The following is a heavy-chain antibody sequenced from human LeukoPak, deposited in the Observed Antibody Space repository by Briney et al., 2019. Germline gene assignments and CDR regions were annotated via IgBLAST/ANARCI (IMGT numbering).Heavy chain of an antibody. CDR1: GGSISSCNR. CDR3: ARAGGLEMAISLHY. D-gene: IGHD5-24*01. J-gene: IGHJ4*02. V-gene: IGHV4-4*02. CDR2: IYHSGST. Sequence: TLSLTCAVSGGSISSCNRWWWGRQPPGKGLEWTGEIYHSGSTYYNQSLKSRFTISVDNSKNQLSLKLNSVTAEDTAVYYCARAGGLEMAISLHYWGQGTLVTVSS.